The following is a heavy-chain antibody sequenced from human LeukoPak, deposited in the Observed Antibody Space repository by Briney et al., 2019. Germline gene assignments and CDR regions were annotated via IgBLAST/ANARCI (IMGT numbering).Heavy chain of an antibody. Sequence: SETLSLTCAAYGGSFSGYYWSWIRQPPGKGLEWIGEINHSGSTNYNPSLKSRVTISVDTSKNQFSLKLSSVTAADTAVYYCARGGQQQLETNYYYYYYMDVWGKGTTVTVSS. J-gene: IGHJ6*03. CDR2: INHSGST. CDR1: GGSFSGYY. D-gene: IGHD6-13*01. CDR3: ARGGQQQLETNYYYYYYMDV. V-gene: IGHV4-34*01.